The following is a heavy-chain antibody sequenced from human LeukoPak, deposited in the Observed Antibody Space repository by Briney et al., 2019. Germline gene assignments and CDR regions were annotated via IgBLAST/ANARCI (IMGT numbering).Heavy chain of an antibody. V-gene: IGHV4-61*05. CDR2: IYYSGST. J-gene: IGHJ3*02. CDR3: ARHQATYDAFDI. Sequence: PSETLSLTCTVSGGSISSSSYYWGWIRQPPGKGLEWIGYIYYSGSTNYNPSLKSRVTISVDTSKNQFSLKLSSVTAADTAVYYCARHQATYDAFDIWGQGTMVTVSS. CDR1: GGSISSSSYY. D-gene: IGHD5-12*01.